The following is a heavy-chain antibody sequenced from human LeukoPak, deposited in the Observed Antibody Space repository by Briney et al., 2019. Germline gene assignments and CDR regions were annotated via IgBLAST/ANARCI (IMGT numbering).Heavy chain of an antibody. CDR1: GGSISRYY. CDR2: KDYSGST. Sequence: LETLSLTCTVSGGSISRYYWSWIRQPPGKGLEWIGYKDYSGSTNYNRSLKSRVTISVDTSKNQFSLKLSSVTAADTAVYYCARVYYSSSYDYWYFDLWGRGTLVTVSS. J-gene: IGHJ2*01. V-gene: IGHV4-59*01. CDR3: ARVYYSSSYDYWYFDL. D-gene: IGHD6-13*01.